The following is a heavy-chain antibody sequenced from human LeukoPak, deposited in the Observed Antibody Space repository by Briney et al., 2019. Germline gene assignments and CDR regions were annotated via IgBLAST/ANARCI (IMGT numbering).Heavy chain of an antibody. D-gene: IGHD3-16*01. CDR3: ARIGGRGALGSYAYFDY. CDR2: IYTSGST. V-gene: IGHV4-4*07. CDR1: GGSINSYY. Sequence: KPSETLSLTCTVSGGSINSYYWSWIRQPAGKGLEWIGRIYTSGSTNYNPSLKSRVTMSVDTSKNQFSLKLSSVTAADTAVYYCARIGGRGALGSYAYFDYWGQGTLVTVSS. J-gene: IGHJ4*02.